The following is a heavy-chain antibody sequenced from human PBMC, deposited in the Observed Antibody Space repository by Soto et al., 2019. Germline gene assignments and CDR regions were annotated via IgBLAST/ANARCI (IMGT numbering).Heavy chain of an antibody. D-gene: IGHD6-13*01. J-gene: IGHJ4*02. V-gene: IGHV3-21*01. CDR2: ISSGGSFI. CDR3: ARGSRRTFEY. Sequence: EVQLVESGGGLVKPGGSLRLSCAASGFTFSDFTMNWVRQAPGKGLQWVSSISSGGSFISYADSVRGRFTISRDNAKNSLYRQVDSLRAEDTAVFFCARGSRRTFEYWGQGTLVTVSS. CDR1: GFTFSDFT.